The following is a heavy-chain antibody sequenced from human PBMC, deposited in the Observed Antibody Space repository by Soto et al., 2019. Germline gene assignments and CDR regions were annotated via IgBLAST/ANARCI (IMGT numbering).Heavy chain of an antibody. Sequence: QVQLVQSGAEMKKPGSSVKVSCQSSGGTFNTYAMNWVRQAPGQGPEWMGDISPMFGAANYAATFQGRGNITADESTGTSYMQLSSLTSADTALYFCAREVQVHTPAFVYWGQGTLVTVSS. J-gene: IGHJ4*02. CDR1: GGTFNTYA. D-gene: IGHD3-10*01. V-gene: IGHV1-69*19. CDR3: AREVQVHTPAFVY. CDR2: ISPMFGAA.